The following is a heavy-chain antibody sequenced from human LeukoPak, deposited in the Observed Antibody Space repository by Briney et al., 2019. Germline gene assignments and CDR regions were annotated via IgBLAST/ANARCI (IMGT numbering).Heavy chain of an antibody. J-gene: IGHJ5*02. Sequence: VKPGGSLILSCAASGFTFSDYYMSWIRQAPGKGLEWVSYISSSSYTNYADSVKGRFTISRDNAKNSLYLQMNSLRAEDTAVYYCARATLYDSRFDPWGQGTLVTVSS. V-gene: IGHV3-11*06. CDR3: ARATLYDSRFDP. D-gene: IGHD3-22*01. CDR2: ISSSSYT. CDR1: GFTFSDYY.